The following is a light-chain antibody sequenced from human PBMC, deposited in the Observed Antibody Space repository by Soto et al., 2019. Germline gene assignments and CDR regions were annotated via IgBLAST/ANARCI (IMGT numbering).Light chain of an antibody. V-gene: IGLV2-14*01. CDR3: ASHSTRDTRV. Sequence: QSVLTQPASVSGSPGQSIAISCTGTSGDVGAYDYVSWYQHHPDKAPKLMIYEVSNRPSGVSDRFSGSKSVYTATLTISGLQADYEADYYCASHSTRDTRVFGTGTVVTVL. CDR2: EVS. CDR1: SGDVGAYDY. J-gene: IGLJ1*01.